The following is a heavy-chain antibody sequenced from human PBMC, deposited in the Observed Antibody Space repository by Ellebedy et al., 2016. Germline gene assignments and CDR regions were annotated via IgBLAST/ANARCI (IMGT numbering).Heavy chain of an antibody. CDR3: ARKASRSGYDYCFDY. J-gene: IGHJ4*02. Sequence: GESLKISXAASGFTFSSYSMHWVRQAPGTGLEWVSYISSSSSTIYYADSVKGRFTISRDNAKNSLYLQMNSLRAEDTAIYYCARKASRSGYDYCFDYWGQGTLVTVSS. CDR2: ISSSSSTI. V-gene: IGHV3-48*04. D-gene: IGHD5-12*01. CDR1: GFTFSSYS.